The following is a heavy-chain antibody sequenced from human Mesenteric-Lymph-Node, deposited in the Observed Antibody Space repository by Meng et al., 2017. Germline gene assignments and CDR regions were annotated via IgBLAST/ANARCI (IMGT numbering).Heavy chain of an antibody. V-gene: IGHV3-53*01. CDR2: IYSGGST. D-gene: IGHD5-18*01. CDR1: GFTVSSNY. J-gene: IGHJ4*02. Sequence: GESLKISCAASGFTVSSNYMSWVRQAPGKGLEWVPVIYSGGSTYYADSVKGRFTISKDNSKNTLYLRMNSRTAEDTAVYYCARGIDSSLGYWGQGTLVTVSS. CDR3: ARGIDSSLGY.